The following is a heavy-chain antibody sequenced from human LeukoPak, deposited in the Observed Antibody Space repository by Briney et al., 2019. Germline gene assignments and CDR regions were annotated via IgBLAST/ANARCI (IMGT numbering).Heavy chain of an antibody. CDR3: ARVPPYRSSTSCHYDFWSGYPDY. CDR2: INWNGGST. D-gene: IGHD3-3*01. J-gene: IGHJ4*02. CDR1: GFTFDDYG. Sequence: PGGSLRLSCAASGFTFDDYGMSWVRQAPGKGLEWVSGINWNGGSTGYADSVKGRFTISRDNAKNSLYLQMNSLRAEDTALYYCARVPPYRSSTSCHYDFWSGYPDYWGQGTLVTVSS. V-gene: IGHV3-20*04.